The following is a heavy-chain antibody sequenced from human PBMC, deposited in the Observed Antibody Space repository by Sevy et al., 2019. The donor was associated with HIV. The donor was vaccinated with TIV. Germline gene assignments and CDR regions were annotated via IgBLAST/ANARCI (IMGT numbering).Heavy chain of an antibody. J-gene: IGHJ4*02. Sequence: ASVKVSCKASGFTFSSSAVQWVRQARGQRLEWIGWIVVGSDNRNYAQKFQERVTITRDMSTSTVYMELSSLRSEDTAVFYWAAVRLGSSGSSFDSWGQGPLVTVSS. CDR2: IVVGSDNR. CDR3: AAVRLGSSGSSFDS. CDR1: GFTFSSSA. V-gene: IGHV1-58*01. D-gene: IGHD3-22*01.